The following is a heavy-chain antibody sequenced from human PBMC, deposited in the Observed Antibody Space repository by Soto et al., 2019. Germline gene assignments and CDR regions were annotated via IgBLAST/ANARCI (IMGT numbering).Heavy chain of an antibody. CDR1: GFTFGDYA. D-gene: IGHD3-22*01. CDR3: AKVAVIGPIFYYYYMDV. J-gene: IGHJ6*03. Sequence: EVQLVESGGGLVQPGRSLRLSCAASGFTFGDYAMHWVRQAPGKGLEWVSGISWNSVNRGYADSVKGRFTISRDNAHNSLYLQMNTLTSDDTALYYCAKVAVIGPIFYYYYMDVWGQGTTVTVSS. CDR2: ISWNSVNR. V-gene: IGHV3-9*01.